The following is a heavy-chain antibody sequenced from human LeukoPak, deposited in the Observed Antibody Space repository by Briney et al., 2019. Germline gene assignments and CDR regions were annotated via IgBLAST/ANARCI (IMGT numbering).Heavy chain of an antibody. V-gene: IGHV1-69*04. CDR2: IIPILGIA. J-gene: IGHJ4*02. D-gene: IGHD6-6*01. CDR1: GGTFSSYA. CDR3: ARDSLVGMAARSSTPPLGY. Sequence: ASVNVSCKASGGTFSSYAISWVRQAPGQGLEWMGRIIPILGIANYAQKFQGRVTITADKSTSTAYTELSSLRSEDTAVYYCARDSLVGMAARSSTPPLGYWGQRTLVTVSS.